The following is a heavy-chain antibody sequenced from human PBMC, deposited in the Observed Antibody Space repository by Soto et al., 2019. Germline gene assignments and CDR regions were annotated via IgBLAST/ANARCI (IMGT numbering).Heavy chain of an antibody. CDR2: ISESGGST. D-gene: IGHD6-13*01. J-gene: IGHJ4*02. V-gene: IGHV3-23*01. CDR3: AKRSPYSSGWYSPIFDY. Sequence: GGSLGLSXAASGFSFSDYAIGWVRQAPGKGLEWVSVISESGGSTHYADSVRGRFTVSRDNSKNSLSLRMNSLRDEDTAVYFCAKRSPYSSGWYSPIFDYWGQGALVTVSS. CDR1: GFSFSDYA.